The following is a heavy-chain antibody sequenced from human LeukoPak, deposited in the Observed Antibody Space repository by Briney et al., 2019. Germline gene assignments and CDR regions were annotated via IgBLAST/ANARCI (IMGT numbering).Heavy chain of an antibody. J-gene: IGHJ4*02. CDR2: ISSSSSYI. Sequence: GGSLRLSCAASGFTFSSYSMNWVRQAPGKGLEWVSSISSSSSYIYYADSVKGRFTISRDNAKNSLYLQMNSLRAEDTAVYYCAREEPGRRIDYWGQGTLVTVSS. CDR1: GFTFSSYS. D-gene: IGHD1-14*01. V-gene: IGHV3-21*01. CDR3: AREEPGRRIDY.